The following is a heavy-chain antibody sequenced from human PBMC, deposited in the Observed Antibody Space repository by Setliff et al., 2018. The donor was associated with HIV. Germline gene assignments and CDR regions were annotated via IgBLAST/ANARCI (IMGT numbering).Heavy chain of an antibody. Sequence: PGGSLRLSCTASGFTFDDYAMHWVRQAPGKGLEWVSGISWNSGSIGYADSVKGRFTISRDNAKNSLYLQMNSLRTEDTALYYCAKDMDSDTSGYYYAFDIWGQGT. V-gene: IGHV3-9*01. D-gene: IGHD3-22*01. J-gene: IGHJ3*02. CDR1: GFTFDDYA. CDR3: AKDMDSDTSGYYYAFDI. CDR2: ISWNSGSI.